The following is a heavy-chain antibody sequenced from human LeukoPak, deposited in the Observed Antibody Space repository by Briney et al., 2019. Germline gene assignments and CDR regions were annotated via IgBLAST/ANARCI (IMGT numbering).Heavy chain of an antibody. CDR1: GCTFTSYG. V-gene: IGHV1-18*01. J-gene: IGHJ5*02. CDR3: ARVKEAAAGTRYNWFDP. CDR2: ISAYNGNT. Sequence: ASVKVSCKASGCTFTSYGISWVRQAPGQGLEWMGWISAYNGNTNYAQKLQGRVTMTTDTSTSTAYMELRSLRSDDTAVYYCARVKEAAAGTRYNWFDPWGQGTLVTVSS. D-gene: IGHD6-13*01.